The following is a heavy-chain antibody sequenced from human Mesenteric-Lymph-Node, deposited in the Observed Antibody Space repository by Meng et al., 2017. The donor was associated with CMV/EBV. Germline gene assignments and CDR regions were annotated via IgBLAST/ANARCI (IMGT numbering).Heavy chain of an antibody. V-gene: IGHV3-21*01. CDR1: GFTFSSYS. J-gene: IGHJ5*02. CDR3: VGGYSYGLA. CDR2: ISSMNNYI. Sequence: GGSLRLSCATSGFTFSSYSMTWVRQAPGKGLEWVSSISSMNNYIFYADSVKGRFTISRDTANKSLHLQMNDLRAEDTARYYCVGGYSYGLAWGQGTPVTVSS. D-gene: IGHD5-12*01.